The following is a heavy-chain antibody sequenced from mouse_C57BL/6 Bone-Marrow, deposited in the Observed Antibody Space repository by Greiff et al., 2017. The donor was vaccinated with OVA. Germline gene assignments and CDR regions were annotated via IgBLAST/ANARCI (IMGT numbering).Heavy chain of an antibody. D-gene: IGHD2-1*01. J-gene: IGHJ3*01. CDR2: ISYDGSN. V-gene: IGHV3-6*01. Sequence: EVKLEESGPGLVKPSQSLSLTCSVTGYSITSGYYWNWIRQFPGNKLEWMGYISYDGSNNYNPSLKNRISITRDTSKNQFFLKLNSVTTEDTATYYCARDEDLYYRFAYWGQGTLVTVSA. CDR1: GYSITSGYY. CDR3: ARDEDLYYRFAY.